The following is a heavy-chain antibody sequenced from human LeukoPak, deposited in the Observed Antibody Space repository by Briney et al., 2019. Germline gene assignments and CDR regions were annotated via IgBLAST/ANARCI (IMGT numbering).Heavy chain of an antibody. CDR3: ARALSPWGSYRYPLSY. Sequence: ASVKVSCKASGHTFTSYDINWVRQATGQGLEWMGWMNPNSGNTGYAQKFQGRVTITRDTSISTAYMDLSSLRSEDTAVYYCARALSPWGSYRYPLSYWGQGTLVTVSS. V-gene: IGHV1-8*01. CDR1: GHTFTSYD. D-gene: IGHD3-16*02. J-gene: IGHJ4*02. CDR2: MNPNSGNT.